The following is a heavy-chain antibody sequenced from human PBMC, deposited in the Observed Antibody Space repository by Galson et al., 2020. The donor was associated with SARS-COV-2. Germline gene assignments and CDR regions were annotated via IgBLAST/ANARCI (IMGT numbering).Heavy chain of an antibody. CDR2: ISAYNGVT. CDR1: GYKFTSYY. Sequence: ASVKVSCKASGYKFTSYYIMWVRQAPGQGPEWMGWISAYNGVTNYAQKLQGRVSMTIDTSATTAYVELGSLRSDDTALYYCARSSSTMTADAFDIWGQGTMVTVSS. CDR3: ARSSSTMTADAFDI. J-gene: IGHJ3*02. V-gene: IGHV1-18*01. D-gene: IGHD3-3*01.